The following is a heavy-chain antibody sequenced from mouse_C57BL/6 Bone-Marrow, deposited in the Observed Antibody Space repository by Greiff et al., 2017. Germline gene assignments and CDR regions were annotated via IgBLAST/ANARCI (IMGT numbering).Heavy chain of an antibody. CDR1: GFNIKDDY. CDR3: TTPVYSNSL. V-gene: IGHV14-4*01. J-gene: IGHJ2*01. D-gene: IGHD2-5*01. CDR2: IDPENGDT. Sequence: EVQLQQSGAELVRPGASVKLSCTASGFNIKDDYMHWVKQRPEQGLEWIGWIDPENGDTEYASKFQGKATITADTSSNTAYLQRSSLTSEDTAVYYCTTPVYSNSLWGQGTTLTVSS.